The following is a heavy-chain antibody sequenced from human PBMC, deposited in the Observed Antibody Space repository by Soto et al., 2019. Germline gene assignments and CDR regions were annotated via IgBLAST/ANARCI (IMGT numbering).Heavy chain of an antibody. Sequence: SETLSLTCTVSCGSISSDYWSWIRQSPGKGLEWIGYIYSRGNTNYNPSLKSRVTISVDTSKTHFSLKLSSVTAADTAVYYCARDKLRDPAGFDPWGQGTLVTVSS. D-gene: IGHD3-10*01. CDR2: IYSRGNT. V-gene: IGHV4-59*12. J-gene: IGHJ5*02. CDR1: CGSISSDY. CDR3: ARDKLRDPAGFDP.